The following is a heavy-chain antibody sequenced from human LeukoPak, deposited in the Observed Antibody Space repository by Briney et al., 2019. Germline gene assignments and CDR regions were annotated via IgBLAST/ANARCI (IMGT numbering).Heavy chain of an antibody. CDR1: GFTFSSYG. Sequence: GGSLRLSCAASGFTFSSYGMHWVRQAPGKGLEWVAVISYDGSNKYYADSVKGRFTISRDNAKNSLYLQMNSLRAEDTVVYYCARAARHILTGYYYYYGMDVWGQGTLVTVSS. J-gene: IGHJ6*02. CDR3: ARAARHILTGYYYYYGMDV. CDR2: ISYDGSNK. V-gene: IGHV3-30*03. D-gene: IGHD3-9*01.